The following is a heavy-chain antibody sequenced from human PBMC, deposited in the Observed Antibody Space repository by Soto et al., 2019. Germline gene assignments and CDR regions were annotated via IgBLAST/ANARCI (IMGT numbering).Heavy chain of an antibody. CDR2: IKSDGSGT. Sequence: PGGSLRLSCAASGFTFSNYWMHWVRQAPGKGLVWVSRIKSDGSGTSYADSVKGRFTISRDNAKNTLYLQMNSLRAEDTAVYYCENTDWPGGNYWGPGVPVTVSS. J-gene: IGHJ4*02. V-gene: IGHV3-74*01. CDR3: ENTDWPGGNY. D-gene: IGHD3-16*01. CDR1: GFTFSNYW.